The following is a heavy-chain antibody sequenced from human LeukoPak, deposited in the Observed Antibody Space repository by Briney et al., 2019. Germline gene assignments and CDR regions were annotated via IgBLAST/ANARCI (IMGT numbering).Heavy chain of an antibody. CDR3: VRVVHSWDLGY. CDR1: GFTFSSYW. Sequence: GGSLRLSCAASGFTFSSYWMHWVRQATGKGLVWVSHINGDGSTIRYAGSVEGRFTISRDNAKNTLYLQMNSLRAGDTAVYYCVRVVHSWDLGYWGEGTLVTVSS. CDR2: INGDGSTI. D-gene: IGHD1-26*01. V-gene: IGHV3-74*01. J-gene: IGHJ4*02.